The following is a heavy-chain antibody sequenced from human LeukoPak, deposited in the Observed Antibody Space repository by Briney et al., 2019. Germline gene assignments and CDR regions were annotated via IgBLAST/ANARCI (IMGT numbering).Heavy chain of an antibody. CDR3: AKHVRSGVTLVCLGY. CDR2: VAHDEKTI. CDR1: GFTFTGHS. D-gene: IGHD3-16*01. Sequence: GGSLRLSCVASGFTFTGHSMHWVRQAPGKGLEWVAVVAHDEKTIFYADSLKGRFTVSRNNSKNTLYLQMNSLRAEDTAVYYCAKHVRSGVTLVCLGYWGQGTLVTVSS. V-gene: IGHV3-30-3*02. J-gene: IGHJ4*02.